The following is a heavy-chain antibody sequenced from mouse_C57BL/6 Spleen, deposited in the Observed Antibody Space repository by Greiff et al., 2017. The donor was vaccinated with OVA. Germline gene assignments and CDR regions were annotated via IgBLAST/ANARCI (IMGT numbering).Heavy chain of an antibody. J-gene: IGHJ2*01. V-gene: IGHV1-50*01. CDR2: IDPSDSYT. CDR1: GYTFTSYW. CDR3: ARKTTLFDY. Sequence: QVQLKQSGAALVKPGASVKLSCKASGYTFTSYWMQWVKQRPGQGLEWIGEIDPSDSYTNYNQKFKGKATLTVDTSSSTAYMQLSSLTSEDSAVYYCARKTTLFDYWGQGTTLTVSS. D-gene: IGHD2-1*01.